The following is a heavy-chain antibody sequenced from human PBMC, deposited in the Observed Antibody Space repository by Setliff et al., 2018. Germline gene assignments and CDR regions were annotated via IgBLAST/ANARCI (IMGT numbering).Heavy chain of an antibody. CDR2: IYYSGST. Sequence: SETLSLTCTVSGGSISSSSYYWGWIRQPPGKGLEWIGSIYYSGSTYYNPSLKSRVTISVDTSKNQFSLKLSPVTAADTAVYYCASCLAARRGGWFDPWGQGTLVTVSS. CDR3: ASCLAARRGGWFDP. D-gene: IGHD6-6*01. CDR1: GGSISSSSYY. V-gene: IGHV4-39*01. J-gene: IGHJ5*02.